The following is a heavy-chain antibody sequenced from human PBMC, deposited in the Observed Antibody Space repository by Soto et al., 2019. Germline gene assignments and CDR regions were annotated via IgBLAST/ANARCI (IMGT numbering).Heavy chain of an antibody. CDR1: NAAISRDHR. J-gene: IGHJ3*02. Sequence: SLNCVIRNAAISRDHRSSSARQTPGKGLEWIGEIYHSGSTNYNPSLKSRVTISVDKSKNQFSLKLSSVTAADTAVYYCAAGPREGYCCGGSCYTGAFDIWGQGTMVT. CDR3: AAGPREGYCCGGSCYTGAFDI. V-gene: IGHV4-4*02. D-gene: IGHD2-15*01. CDR2: IYHSGST.